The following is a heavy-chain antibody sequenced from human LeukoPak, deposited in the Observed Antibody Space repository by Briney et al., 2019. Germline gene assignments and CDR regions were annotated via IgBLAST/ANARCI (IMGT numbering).Heavy chain of an antibody. J-gene: IGHJ4*02. CDR3: ESLSTSSGQQFDY. CDR2: ISHDGSNK. V-gene: IGHV3-30*04. CDR1: GFTFSSYA. D-gene: IGHD2-2*01. Sequence: GGSLRLSCAASGFTFSSYAMHWVRQAPAKGLEWVAVISHDGSNKYYADSVKGRFTISRDNSKNTLYLQMNSLRAEDTAVYYCESLSTSSGQQFDYWGQGTLVTVSS.